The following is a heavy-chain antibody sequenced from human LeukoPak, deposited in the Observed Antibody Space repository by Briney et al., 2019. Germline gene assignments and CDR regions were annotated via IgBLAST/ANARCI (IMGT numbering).Heavy chain of an antibody. CDR1: GFTFSSYW. V-gene: IGHV3-7*01. Sequence: PGGSLRLSCAASGFTFSSYWMSWVRRAPGKGLEWVANINQDGGETYYVASVKGRFTISRDNAKNSLYLQMNSLRAEDTAVYYCAREGSRAYFDYWGQGTLVTVSS. J-gene: IGHJ4*02. CDR2: INQDGGET. CDR3: AREGSRAYFDY. D-gene: IGHD1-26*01.